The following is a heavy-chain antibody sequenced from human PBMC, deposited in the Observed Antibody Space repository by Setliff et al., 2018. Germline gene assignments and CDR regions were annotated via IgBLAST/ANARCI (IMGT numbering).Heavy chain of an antibody. J-gene: IGHJ4*02. CDR3: SRLVRYCSKTTCQTASGAEV. Sequence: GASVKVSCKASGYTFSHSGITWVRQAPGQGLEWMGWISVYSGNTNYAQKLQGRVTMTTDATTNTAYMELRGLTSDDTAIYYCSRLVRYCSKTTCQTASGAEVWGQGTLVT. CDR2: ISVYSGNT. V-gene: IGHV1-18*01. D-gene: IGHD2-15*01. CDR1: GYTFSHSG.